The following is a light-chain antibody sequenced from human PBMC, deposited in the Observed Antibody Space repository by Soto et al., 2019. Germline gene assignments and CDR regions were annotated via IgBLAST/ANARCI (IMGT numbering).Light chain of an antibody. CDR2: GAS. CDR3: QQYDKWPRT. J-gene: IGKJ1*01. V-gene: IGKV3-20*01. CDR1: QTITTSQ. Sequence: EIVLTQSPGTLSLSPGERATLFCRASQTITTSQLAWYQQKPGQAPRVLIFGASNRATGIPDRFSGSGSGTDFTLTISRLEPEDFAVYHCQQYDKWPRTFGQGTKVEI.